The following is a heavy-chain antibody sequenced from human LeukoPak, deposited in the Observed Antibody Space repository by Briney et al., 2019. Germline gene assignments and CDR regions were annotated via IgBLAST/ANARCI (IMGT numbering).Heavy chain of an antibody. V-gene: IGHV3-11*01. J-gene: IGHJ4*02. Sequence: PARSLTLSCAASGFTFSDYYIGWIRHAPGNWLEWVSYVGNSNNSIYYTDSVKGRFTLSRDNPKSSLYLQMNSLRAEDTGVYYCARVRGSDSSDYWGPRDLGTVSS. CDR2: VGNSNNSI. CDR1: GFTFSDYY. D-gene: IGHD1-26*01. CDR3: ARVRGSDSSDY.